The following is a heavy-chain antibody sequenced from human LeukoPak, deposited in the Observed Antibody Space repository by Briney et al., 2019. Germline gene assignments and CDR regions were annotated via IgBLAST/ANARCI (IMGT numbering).Heavy chain of an antibody. CDR1: GFTFSSYS. Sequence: GGSLRLSCAASGFTFSSYSMNWVRQAPGKGLEWVSSISSSSSYIYYAESVKGRFTISRDNAKNSLYLQMNSLRAEDTAVYYCARDSQDIVVVVAATPDGFDIWGQGTMVTVSS. V-gene: IGHV3-21*01. D-gene: IGHD2-15*01. CDR3: ARDSQDIVVVVAATPDGFDI. CDR2: ISSSSSYI. J-gene: IGHJ3*02.